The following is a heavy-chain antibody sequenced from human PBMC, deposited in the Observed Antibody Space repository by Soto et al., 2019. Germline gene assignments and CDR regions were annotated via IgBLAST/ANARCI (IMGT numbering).Heavy chain of an antibody. Sequence: EVQLLESGGGLVQPGGSLRLSCAASGFTFSSYAMSWVRQAPGKGLEWVSAISGSGGSTYYADSVKGRFTISRDNSKNTLYLQMNSLRAEDTAVYYCAKDRATGAGDETAAGLDYWGQGTLVTVSS. J-gene: IGHJ4*02. CDR1: GFTFSSYA. CDR2: ISGSGGST. CDR3: AKDRATGAGDETAAGLDY. V-gene: IGHV3-23*01. D-gene: IGHD6-13*01.